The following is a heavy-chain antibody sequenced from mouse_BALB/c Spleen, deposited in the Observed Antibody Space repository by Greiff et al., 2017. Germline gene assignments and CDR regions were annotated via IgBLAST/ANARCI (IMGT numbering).Heavy chain of an antibody. CDR2: ISDGGSYT. CDR1: GFTFSDYY. D-gene: IGHD4-1*01. Sequence: EVQVVESGGGLVKPGGSLKLSCAASGFTFSDYYMYWVRQTPEKRLEWVATISDGGSYTYYPDSVKGRFTISRDNAKNNLYLQMSSLKSEDTAMYYCARGTGTGFAYWGQGTLVTVSA. V-gene: IGHV5-4*02. CDR3: ARGTGTGFAY. J-gene: IGHJ3*01.